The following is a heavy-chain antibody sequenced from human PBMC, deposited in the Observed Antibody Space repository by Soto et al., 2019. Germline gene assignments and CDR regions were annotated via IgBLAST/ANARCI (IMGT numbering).Heavy chain of an antibody. Sequence: GGSLRLSCAASGFTFSSYAMSWVRQAPGKGLEWVSAISGSGGSTYYADSVKGRFTISRDNSKNTLYLQMNSLRAEDTAVYYCAKDGTRRFGGVILINDAFDIWGQGTMVTVSS. CDR3: AKDGTRRFGGVILINDAFDI. CDR1: GFTFSSYA. J-gene: IGHJ3*02. CDR2: ISGSGGST. D-gene: IGHD3-16*02. V-gene: IGHV3-23*01.